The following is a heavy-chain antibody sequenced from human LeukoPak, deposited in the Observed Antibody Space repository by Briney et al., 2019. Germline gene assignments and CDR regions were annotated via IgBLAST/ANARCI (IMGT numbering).Heavy chain of an antibody. D-gene: IGHD6-13*01. V-gene: IGHV3-21*01. CDR3: ARDGLAAAGSHFDY. Sequence: GGSLRLSCAASGFTFSSYSMNWVRQAPGKGLEWVSSISSSSSYIYYADSVKGRFTISRDNAKNSLYLQMNSLRAEDTAVYYCARDGLAAAGSHFDYWGQGTLVTVSS. CDR2: ISSSSSYI. CDR1: GFTFSSYS. J-gene: IGHJ4*02.